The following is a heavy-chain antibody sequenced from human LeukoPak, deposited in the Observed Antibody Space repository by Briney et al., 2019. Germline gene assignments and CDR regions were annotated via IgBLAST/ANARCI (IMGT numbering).Heavy chain of an antibody. J-gene: IGHJ4*02. Sequence: SETLSLTCTVSGGSISSSSYYWGWIRQPPGKGLEWIGGIYYSGSTYYNPSLKSRVTISVDTSKKQFSLKLSSVTAADTAVYYCARDGYNPIDYWGQGTLVTVSS. CDR1: GGSISSSSYY. D-gene: IGHD5-24*01. V-gene: IGHV4-39*07. CDR2: IYYSGST. CDR3: ARDGYNPIDY.